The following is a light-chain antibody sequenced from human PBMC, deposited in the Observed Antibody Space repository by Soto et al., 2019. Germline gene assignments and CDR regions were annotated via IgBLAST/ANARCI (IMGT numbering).Light chain of an antibody. CDR2: DAS. J-gene: IGKJ1*01. V-gene: IGKV1-5*01. CDR3: HHYNSYTGT. CDR1: QSVTSW. Sequence: DVQMTQSPSNLSASVGDRVTITCRASQSVTSWLAWYQQKPGKAPKVLIYDASSLESGVPSRFSGSGSGTEFTLTISSLHPDDFATYYCHHYNSYTGTFGQGTKVEIK.